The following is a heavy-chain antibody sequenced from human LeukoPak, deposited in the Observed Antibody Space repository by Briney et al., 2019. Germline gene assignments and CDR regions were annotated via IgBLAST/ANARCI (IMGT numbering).Heavy chain of an antibody. Sequence: NPSETLSLTCTVSGYSISSGYYWGWIRQPPGKGLEWIGSIYHSGSTYYNPSLKSRVTISVDTSKNQFSLKLSSVTAADTAVYYCARATGPFDYWGQGTLVTVSS. D-gene: IGHD4-11*01. CDR2: IYHSGST. CDR1: GYSISSGYY. V-gene: IGHV4-38-2*02. CDR3: ARATGPFDY. J-gene: IGHJ4*02.